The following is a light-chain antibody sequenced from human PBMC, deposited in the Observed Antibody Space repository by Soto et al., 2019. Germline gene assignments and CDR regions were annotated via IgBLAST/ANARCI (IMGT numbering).Light chain of an antibody. CDR1: QSVSRH. V-gene: IGKV3-20*01. Sequence: EIVLTQSPATLSLSPGERATLSCRASQSVSRHLAWYQQKPGQAPSLLIYGASSRATGSPDRFSGSGSGTDFTLTISGREPEDFAVYYCQESPRTFGQGTKVDIK. J-gene: IGKJ1*01. CDR2: GAS. CDR3: QESPRT.